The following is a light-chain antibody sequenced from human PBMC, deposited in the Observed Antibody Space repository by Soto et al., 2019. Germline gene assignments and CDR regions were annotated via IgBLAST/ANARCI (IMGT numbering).Light chain of an antibody. CDR3: SSYTSSSTE. CDR2: EVS. CDR1: SSDVGGYNY. J-gene: IGLJ3*02. V-gene: IGLV2-14*01. Sequence: QSVLTQPASVSGSPGQSITISCTGTSSDVGGYNYVSWYQQHPGKAPKHMIYEVSNRPSGVSNRCSGSKSGNTASLTISGLQAEDEADYYCSSYTSSSTEFGGGTKLTVL.